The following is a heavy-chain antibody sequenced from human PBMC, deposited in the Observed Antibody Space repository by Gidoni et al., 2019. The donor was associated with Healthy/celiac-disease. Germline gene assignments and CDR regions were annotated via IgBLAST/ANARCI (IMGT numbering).Heavy chain of an antibody. J-gene: IGHJ3*02. D-gene: IGHD2-2*01. CDR3: ARAPIDCSSTSCYLGGHAFDI. V-gene: IGHV4-31*03. CDR1: GGSISSGGYY. Sequence: QVQLQESGPGLVKPSQTLSLTCTVSGGSISSGGYYWSWIRQHPGKGLVWIGYIYYSGSTYYNPSLKSRVTISVDTSKNQFSLKLSSVTAADTAVYYCARAPIDCSSTSCYLGGHAFDIWGQGTMVTVSS. CDR2: IYYSGST.